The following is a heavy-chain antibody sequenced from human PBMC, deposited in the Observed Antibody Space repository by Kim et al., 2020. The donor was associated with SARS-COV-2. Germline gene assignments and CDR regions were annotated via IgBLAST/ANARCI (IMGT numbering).Heavy chain of an antibody. Sequence: RDGSEKYYEDSVEGRLTISSDNAKSSLYLQMNGLRAEDTAVYYCARADAAWWGQGTLVTVSS. D-gene: IGHD2-2*01. V-gene: IGHV3-7*01. CDR2: RDGSEK. CDR3: ARADAAW. J-gene: IGHJ4*02.